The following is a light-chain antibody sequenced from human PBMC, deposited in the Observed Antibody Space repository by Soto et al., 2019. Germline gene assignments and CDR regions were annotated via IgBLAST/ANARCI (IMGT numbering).Light chain of an antibody. J-gene: IGKJ2*01. CDR3: QHYDGSPRT. CDR1: QSVKHDY. Sequence: ETVLTQFPATVYLSPGERATLYCRTGQSVKHDYLAWYQQNPGQAPRLLVYGIFNRATGVPARFSGSGSGTDFTLTISGLDHEDSAVYYCQHYDGSPRTFGQGTKVEIK. CDR2: GIF. V-gene: IGKV3-20*01.